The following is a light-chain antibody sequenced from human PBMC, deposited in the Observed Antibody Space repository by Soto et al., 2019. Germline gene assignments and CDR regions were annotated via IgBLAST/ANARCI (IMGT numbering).Light chain of an antibody. CDR3: QQSYSTPPRLT. CDR2: AAS. CDR1: HSISSY. J-gene: IGKJ3*01. Sequence: DIQMTQSPSSLSASVGDRVTITCRASHSISSYLNWYQKKPGKAPNLLIYAASNLQSGVPSRFSGSGSGTEFTLTISSLQPEDFATYYCQQSYSTPPRLTFGPGTKVDIK. V-gene: IGKV1-39*01.